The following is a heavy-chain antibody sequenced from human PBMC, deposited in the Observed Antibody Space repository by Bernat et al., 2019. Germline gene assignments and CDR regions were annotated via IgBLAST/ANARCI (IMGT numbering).Heavy chain of an antibody. V-gene: IGHV4-39*01. J-gene: IGHJ4*02. D-gene: IGHD3-3*01. CDR1: GGSISSSSYY. CDR3: AAYDFWSGYYENDY. Sequence: QLQLQESGPGLVKPSETLSLPCTFSGGSISSSSYYWGWIRQPPGKGLEWIGSIYYSGSTYYNPSLKSRVTISVDTSKNQFSLKLSSVTAADTAVYDCAAYDFWSGYYENDYWGQGTLVTVSS. CDR2: IYYSGST.